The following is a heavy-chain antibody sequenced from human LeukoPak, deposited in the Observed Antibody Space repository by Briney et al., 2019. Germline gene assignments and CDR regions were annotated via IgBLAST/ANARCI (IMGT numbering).Heavy chain of an antibody. CDR2: IYTSGST. D-gene: IGHD5-18*01. J-gene: IGHJ4*02. CDR3: ARGHVDTAMPDY. Sequence: PSETLSLTCTVSGGSISSYYWSWIRQPAGKGLEWIGRIYTSGSTNYNPSLKSRVTISVDKSKNQFSLKLSSVTAADTAVYYCARGHVDTAMPDYWGQGTLVTVSS. V-gene: IGHV4-4*07. CDR1: GGSISSYY.